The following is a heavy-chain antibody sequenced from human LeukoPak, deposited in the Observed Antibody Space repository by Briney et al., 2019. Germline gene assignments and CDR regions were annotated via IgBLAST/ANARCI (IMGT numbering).Heavy chain of an antibody. D-gene: IGHD2-2*01. CDR1: GFTFSSYS. Sequence: GGSLRLSCAASGFTFSSYSMNWVRQAPGKGLEWVSSISSSSSYIYYADSVKGRFTISRDNAKNSLYLQMNSLRAEDTAVYYCARDGRSIYQLPPDYWGQGTLVTVSS. CDR3: ARDGRSIYQLPPDY. V-gene: IGHV3-21*01. J-gene: IGHJ4*02. CDR2: ISSSSSYI.